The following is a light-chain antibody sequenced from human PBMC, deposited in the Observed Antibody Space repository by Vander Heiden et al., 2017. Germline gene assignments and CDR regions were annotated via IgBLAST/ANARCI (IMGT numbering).Light chain of an antibody. CDR3: AAWDDSLNGPWV. CDR1: SSNIGSNT. CDR2: SNN. J-gene: IGLJ3*02. Sequence: QSVLTQPPSASGTPGQGVTISCSGSSSNIGSNTVNWYQQLPGTAPKLLIYSNNQRPSGVPDRFSGSKSGTSASLAISGLQSEDEADYYCAAWDDSLNGPWVFGGGTKLTVL. V-gene: IGLV1-44*01.